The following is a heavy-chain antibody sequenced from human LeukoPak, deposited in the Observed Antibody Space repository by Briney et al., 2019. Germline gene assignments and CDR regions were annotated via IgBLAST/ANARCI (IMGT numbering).Heavy chain of an antibody. CDR2: INHSGST. V-gene: IGHV4-34*01. Sequence: SETLSLTCVAFGGSFSGYYCSWIHQPPGKGLEWIGEINHSGSTNYDPSLKSRVSISVDTSKNQFSLKLSSVTAADTAVYYCARRNGQDIVPTFRRRYYFDYWGQGTLVTVSS. CDR3: ARRNGQDIVPTFRRRYYFDY. J-gene: IGHJ4*02. D-gene: IGHD5-12*01. CDR1: GGSFSGYY.